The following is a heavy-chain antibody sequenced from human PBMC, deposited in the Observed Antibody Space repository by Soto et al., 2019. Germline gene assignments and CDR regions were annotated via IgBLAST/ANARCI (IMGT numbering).Heavy chain of an antibody. D-gene: IGHD6-13*01. CDR3: AGSGSGAAAGTYYYYGMDV. V-gene: IGHV1-2*04. Sequence: GASVKVSCKASGYTFTGYYMHWVRQAPGQGLEWMGWINPNSGGTNYAQKFQGWVTMTRDTSISTAYMELSRLRSDDTAVYYCAGSGSGAAAGTYYYYGMDVWGQGTTVTVSS. CDR2: INPNSGGT. J-gene: IGHJ6*02. CDR1: GYTFTGYY.